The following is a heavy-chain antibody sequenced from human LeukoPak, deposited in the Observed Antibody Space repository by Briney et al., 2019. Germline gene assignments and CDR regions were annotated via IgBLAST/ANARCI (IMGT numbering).Heavy chain of an antibody. CDR1: GFTFSSYA. J-gene: IGHJ4*02. D-gene: IGHD2-15*01. V-gene: IGHV3-23*01. CDR3: ARASGSCYLCSDY. CDR2: ISGSGGST. Sequence: GGSLRLSCAASGFTFSSYAMSWVRQAPGKGLEWVSAISGSGGSTYYADSVKGRFTISRDNSKNTLYLQMNNLRAEDTAAYYCARASGSCYLCSDYWGQGTLVTVSS.